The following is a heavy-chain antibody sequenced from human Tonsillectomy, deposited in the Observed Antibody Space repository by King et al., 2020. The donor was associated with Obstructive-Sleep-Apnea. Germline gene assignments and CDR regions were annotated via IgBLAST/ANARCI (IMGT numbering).Heavy chain of an antibody. D-gene: IGHD6-19*01. Sequence: QLVQSGAEVKKPGASVKVSCKASGYTFTSYGISWVRQAPGQGLEWMGWISAYNGNTNYAQKLQGRGTLITDTSTSQAYMELRRLRSDDTAVYYCARGTDSTGYSSGWYGGYYYYYGMDVWGQGTTVTVSS. CDR2: ISAYNGNT. CDR1: GYTFTSYG. V-gene: IGHV1-18*04. J-gene: IGHJ6*02. CDR3: ARGTDSTGYSSGWYGGYYYYYGMDV.